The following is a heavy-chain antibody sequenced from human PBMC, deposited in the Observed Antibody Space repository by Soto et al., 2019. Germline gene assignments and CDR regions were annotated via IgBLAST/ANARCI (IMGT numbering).Heavy chain of an antibody. J-gene: IGHJ2*01. CDR1: GYSFTSYL. D-gene: IGHD2-15*01. V-gene: IGHV5-51*01. Sequence: PGESLKISCKGSGYSFTSYLIGWVRQMPGKGLEWMGIIYPGDSDTRYSPSFQGQVTISADKSISTAYLQWSSLKASDTAMYYSASPPVVAATINWYLXMWGRGTLVTLS. CDR2: IYPGDSDT. CDR3: ASPPVVAATINWYLXM.